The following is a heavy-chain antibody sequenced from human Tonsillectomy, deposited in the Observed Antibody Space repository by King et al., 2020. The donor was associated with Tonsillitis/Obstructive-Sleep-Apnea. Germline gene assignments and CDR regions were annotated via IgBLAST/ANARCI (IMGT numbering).Heavy chain of an antibody. J-gene: IGHJ4*02. V-gene: IGHV3-23*04. Sequence: QLVQSGGGLVQPGGSLRLSCAASGFSISSRAMSWVRQTPGKGLEWGASINNVGGIYYSDSVKGRFTISRDSFKNTLDLQMNGLRAEDTAVYYCAKDHPSSGWPAFDYWGQGTLVIVSS. CDR2: INNVGGI. CDR3: AKDHPSSGWPAFDY. D-gene: IGHD6-19*01. CDR1: GFSISSRA.